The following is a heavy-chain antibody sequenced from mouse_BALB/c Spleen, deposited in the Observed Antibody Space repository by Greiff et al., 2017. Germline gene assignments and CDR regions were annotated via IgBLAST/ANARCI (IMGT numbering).Heavy chain of an antibody. J-gene: IGHJ4*01. CDR1: GYTFTSYW. V-gene: IGHV1-5*01. CDR3: TREGGITTATDYAMDY. D-gene: IGHD1-2*01. Sequence: VQLQQSGTVLARPGASVKMSCKASGYTFTSYWMHWVKQRPGQGLEWIGAIYPGNSDTSYNQKFKGKAKLTAVTSTSTAYMELSSLTNEDSAVYYCTREGGITTATDYAMDYWGQGTSVTVSA. CDR2: IYPGNSDT.